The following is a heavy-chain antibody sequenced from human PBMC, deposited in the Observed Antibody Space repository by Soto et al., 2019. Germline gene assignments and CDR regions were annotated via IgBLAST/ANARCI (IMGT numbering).Heavy chain of an antibody. CDR1: GYTFTGYI. Sequence: ASVKVSCKASGYTFTGYIIHWVRQAPGQGLEWMGWINPNSGDTMYEQNFQGWVTMTRDTSIGTAYMEFNRLTSDDTAVYYCAREDGHGRTLDFCGQGTLVTVAS. CDR3: AREDGHGRTLDF. D-gene: IGHD1-26*01. J-gene: IGHJ4*02. CDR2: INPNSGDT. V-gene: IGHV1-2*04.